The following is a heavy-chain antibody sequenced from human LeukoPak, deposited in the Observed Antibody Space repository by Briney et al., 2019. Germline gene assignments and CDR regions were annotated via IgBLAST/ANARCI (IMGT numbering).Heavy chain of an antibody. CDR1: GFSVSSYG. J-gene: IGHJ4*02. CDR3: AQGYSSGWFPY. D-gene: IGHD6-19*01. CDR2: ITVSGDTT. Sequence: GGSLSLSCAVSGFSVSSYGVSWVPQAPGKGREWVSAITVSGDTTYYADSVKGRFIISRDNSKNTLYLQMNSLRAEDTAVYYCAQGYSSGWFPYWGQGTLVTVSS. V-gene: IGHV3-23*01.